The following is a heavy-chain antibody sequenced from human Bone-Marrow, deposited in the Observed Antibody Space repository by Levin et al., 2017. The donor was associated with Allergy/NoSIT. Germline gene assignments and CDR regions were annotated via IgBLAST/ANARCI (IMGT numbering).Heavy chain of an antibody. CDR1: GFTFSSYA. J-gene: IGHJ4*02. CDR2: ILPTGYRT. CDR3: ARESGGSGWYTVDY. V-gene: IGHV3-23*01. D-gene: IGHD6-13*01. Sequence: PGGSLRLSCAASGFTFSSYAMAWVRQAPGKGLQWVSTILPTGYRTYYADSVEGRFTISRDDSKSTFYLQMNTLRAEDTAKYYCARESGGSGWYTVDYWGRGTLVTVSS.